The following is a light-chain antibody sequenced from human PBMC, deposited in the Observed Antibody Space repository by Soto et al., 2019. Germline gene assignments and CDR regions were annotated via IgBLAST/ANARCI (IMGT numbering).Light chain of an antibody. CDR2: AAS. J-gene: IGKJ1*01. CDR3: QQSYSTPRT. Sequence: IQVTHSTSRRSAFVGDRVTITFRASQSISSWLAWYQQKPGKAPNLLIYAASSLQSGVPSRFSGSGSGTDFTLTISSLQPEDFATYYCQQSYSTPRTFGQGTKVDIK. V-gene: IGKV1-39*01. CDR1: QSISSW.